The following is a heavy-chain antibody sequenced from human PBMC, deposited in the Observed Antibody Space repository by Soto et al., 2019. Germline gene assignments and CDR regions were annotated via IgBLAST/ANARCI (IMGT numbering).Heavy chain of an antibody. D-gene: IGHD2-21*01. CDR3: ARRSCGGTSCFFDY. CDR1: GNSFTSTW. V-gene: IGHV5-10-1*01. CDR2: IDPIDSYT. Sequence: EVQLVQSGAEVKKPGESLRISCQGSGNSFTSTWISWVRQTPGKGLEWMGRIDPIDSYTYYSPSFKGHVTITVDKSTTTAYLHWSSLKASDTAMYYCARRSCGGTSCFFDYWGQGTLVAVSA. J-gene: IGHJ4*02.